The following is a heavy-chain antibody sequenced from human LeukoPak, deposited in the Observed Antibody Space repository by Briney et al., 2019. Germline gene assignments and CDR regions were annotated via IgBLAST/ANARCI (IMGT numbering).Heavy chain of an antibody. CDR3: ARVLFAAAGDFDY. J-gene: IGHJ4*02. CDR1: GYTFTGYY. D-gene: IGHD6-13*01. CDR2: INPNSGGT. Sequence: GASVKVSCKASGYTFTGYYMHRVRQAPGQGLEWMGWINPNSGGTNYAQKFQGRVTMTRDTSISTAYMELSRLRSDDTAVYYCARVLFAAAGDFDYWGQGTLVTVSS. V-gene: IGHV1-2*02.